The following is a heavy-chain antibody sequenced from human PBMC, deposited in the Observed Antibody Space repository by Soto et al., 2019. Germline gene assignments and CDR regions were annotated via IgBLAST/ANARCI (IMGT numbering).Heavy chain of an antibody. D-gene: IGHD3-3*01. CDR2: ISYDGSNK. J-gene: IGHJ4*02. V-gene: IGHV3-30*03. Sequence: GGSLRLSCAASGFTFSSYGMHWVRQAPGKGLEWVAVISYDGSNKYYADSVKGRFTISRDNSKNTLYLQMNSLSAEDTAVYYYATADSVYDFWRGYSTTIDYWGQGTLVTVSS. CDR1: GFTFSSYG. CDR3: ATADSVYDFWRGYSTTIDY.